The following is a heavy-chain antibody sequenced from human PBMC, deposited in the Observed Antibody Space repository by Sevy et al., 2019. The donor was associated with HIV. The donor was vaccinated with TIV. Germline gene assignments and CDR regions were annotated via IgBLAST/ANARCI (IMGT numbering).Heavy chain of an antibody. CDR3: ARDSSWNYDSYFYGMDV. CDR2: LSSSTSTI. Sequence: GGSLRLSCAASGFSFSGYNMNWVRQAPGKGLEWVSYLSSSTSTIHYADSVKGRFTISRDNAKNSLFLQMNSLRDEDTGVYYCARDSSWNYDSYFYGMDVWGQGTTVTVSS. V-gene: IGHV3-48*02. CDR1: GFSFSGYN. D-gene: IGHD1-7*01. J-gene: IGHJ6*02.